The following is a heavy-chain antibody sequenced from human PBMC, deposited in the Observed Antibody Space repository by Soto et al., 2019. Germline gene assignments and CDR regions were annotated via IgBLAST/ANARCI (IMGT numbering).Heavy chain of an antibody. V-gene: IGHV4-39*01. CDR2: IYYSGST. CDR3: ARQGPQLWFGELFVRENWFDP. J-gene: IGHJ5*02. Sequence: SETLSLTCTVSGGSISSSSYYWGWIRQPPGKGLEWIGSIYYSGSTYYNPSLKSRVTISVDTSKNQFSLKLSSVTAADTAVYYCARQGPQLWFGELFVRENWFDPWGQGTLVTVSS. CDR1: GGSISSSSYY. D-gene: IGHD3-10*01.